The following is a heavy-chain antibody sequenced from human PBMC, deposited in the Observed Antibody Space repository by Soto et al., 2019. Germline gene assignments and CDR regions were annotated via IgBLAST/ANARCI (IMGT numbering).Heavy chain of an antibody. V-gene: IGHV3-74*01. CDR2: INTDASYT. D-gene: IGHD3-22*01. CDR3: ARERTSMIVVGTTDY. CDR1: GFTFSTYW. J-gene: IGHJ4*02. Sequence: LRLSCAASGFTFSTYWMHWVRQVPGEGLVWVSRINTDASYTTYADSVKGRFTISRDNAKNTLYLQMNSLRAEDTAVYYCARERTSMIVVGTTDYWGQGTLVTVSS.